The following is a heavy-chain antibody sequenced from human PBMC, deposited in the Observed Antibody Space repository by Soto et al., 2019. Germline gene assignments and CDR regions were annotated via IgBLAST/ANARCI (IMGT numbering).Heavy chain of an antibody. Sequence: SVKVSCKASGGTFSSYTISWVRQAPGQGLEWMGRIIPILGIANYAQKFQGRVTITADKSTSTAYMELSSLRSEDAAVYYCARDNSLHVALDYWGQGTLVTVSS. CDR1: GGTFSSYT. V-gene: IGHV1-69*04. J-gene: IGHJ4*02. CDR2: IIPILGIA. CDR3: ARDNSLHVALDY. D-gene: IGHD1-20*01.